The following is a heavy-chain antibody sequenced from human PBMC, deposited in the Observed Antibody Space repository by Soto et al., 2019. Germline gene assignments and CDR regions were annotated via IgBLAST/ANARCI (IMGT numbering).Heavy chain of an antibody. CDR3: TSYYDSSAYYSRVDAFDI. D-gene: IGHD3-22*01. V-gene: IGHV4-31*03. Sequence: QVQLQESGPGLVKPSQTLSLTCTVSGGSISSGGYYWNWIRQHPGKGLEWIGYIYYSGSTYYNPSLKSRVTISVDTSNNQFSLKLSSVTAADTAVYYCTSYYDSSAYYSRVDAFDIWGQGTMVTVSS. CDR1: GGSISSGGYY. J-gene: IGHJ3*02. CDR2: IYYSGST.